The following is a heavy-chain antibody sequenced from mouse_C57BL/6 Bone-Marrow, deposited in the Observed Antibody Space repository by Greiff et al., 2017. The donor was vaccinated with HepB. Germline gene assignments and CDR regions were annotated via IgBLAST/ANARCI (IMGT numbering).Heavy chain of an antibody. J-gene: IGHJ1*03. CDR2: INPDSSTI. D-gene: IGHD1-1*01. Sequence: EVKLQESGGGLVKPGGSLKLSCAASGIDFSSYWMSWVRRAPGKGLEWIGEINPDSSTINYAPSLKDKFIISRDNAKNTQYLQMSKVRTEDTALYYGARPEDYYCDSSEVWYFDVWGTGTTVTVSS. CDR3: ARPEDYYCDSSEVWYFDV. CDR1: GIDFSSYW. V-gene: IGHV4-1*01.